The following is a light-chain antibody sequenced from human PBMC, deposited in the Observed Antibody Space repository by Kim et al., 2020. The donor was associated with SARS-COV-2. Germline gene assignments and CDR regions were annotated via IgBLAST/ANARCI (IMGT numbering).Light chain of an antibody. CDR1: KLGDKY. V-gene: IGLV3-1*01. CDR2: QDS. J-gene: IGLJ2*01. CDR3: QAWDSSTTYVV. Sequence: PGQTASITCSGDKLGDKYACWYQQKPGQSPVLVIYQDSKRPSGIPERFSGSNSGNTATLTISGTQAMDEADYYCQAWDSSTTYVVFGGGTQLTVL.